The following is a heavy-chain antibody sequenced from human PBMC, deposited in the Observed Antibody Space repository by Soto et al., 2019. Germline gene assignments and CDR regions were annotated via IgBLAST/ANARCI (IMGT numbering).Heavy chain of an antibody. CDR3: EGIRHDAFDI. CDR2: INHSGST. J-gene: IGHJ3*02. CDR1: GGSFSGYY. Sequence: KQSQTLSLTCAVYGGSFSGYYWSWIRQPPGKGLEWIGEINHSGSTNYNPSLKSRVTISVDTSKNQFSLKLSSVTAADTAVYYCEGIRHDAFDIWGQGTMVTVSS. V-gene: IGHV4-34*01.